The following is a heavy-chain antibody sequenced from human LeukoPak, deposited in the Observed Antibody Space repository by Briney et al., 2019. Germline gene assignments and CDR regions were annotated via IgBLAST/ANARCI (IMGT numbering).Heavy chain of an antibody. CDR2: INHSGST. D-gene: IGHD4-17*01. CDR3: ARGDEFNDYGDYYYYYYMNV. J-gene: IGHJ6*03. V-gene: IGHV4-34*01. CDR1: GGSFSGYY. Sequence: SETLSLTCAVYGGSFSGYYWSWIRQPPGKGLEWIGEINHSGSTNYNPSLKSRVTISVDTSKNQFSLKLSSVTAADTAVYYCARGDEFNDYGDYYYYYYMNVWGKGTTVTVSS.